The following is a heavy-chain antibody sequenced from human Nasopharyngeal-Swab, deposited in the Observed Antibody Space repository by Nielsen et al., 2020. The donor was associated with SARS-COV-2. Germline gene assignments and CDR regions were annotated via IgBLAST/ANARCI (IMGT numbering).Heavy chain of an antibody. V-gene: IGHV1-3*01. D-gene: IGHD2-8*02. Sequence: ASVKVSCKASGYTFTSYPIHWVRQAPGQRLEWMGWIDAGNGNTKYSQKFQDRVTITRDTSASTAYMELSSLRSEDTAVYYCARDGVTQVLTYYFDYWGQGTLVSVSS. J-gene: IGHJ4*02. CDR3: ARDGVTQVLTYYFDY. CDR1: GYTFTSYP. CDR2: IDAGNGNT.